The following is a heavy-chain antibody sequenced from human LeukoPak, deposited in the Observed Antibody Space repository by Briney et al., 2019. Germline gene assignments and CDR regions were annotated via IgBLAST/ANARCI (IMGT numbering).Heavy chain of an antibody. CDR2: ITSSGSTI. Sequence: GGSLRLSCAASGFTFSDYYMNWIRQAPGKGLEWVSYITSSGSTIYYADSVKGRFTISRDNAKNSLYLQMNSLRAEDTAVYYCARQWISIAARSNWFDPWGQGTLVTVSS. CDR3: ARQWISIAARSNWFDP. J-gene: IGHJ5*02. D-gene: IGHD6-6*01. CDR1: GFTFSDYY. V-gene: IGHV3-11*04.